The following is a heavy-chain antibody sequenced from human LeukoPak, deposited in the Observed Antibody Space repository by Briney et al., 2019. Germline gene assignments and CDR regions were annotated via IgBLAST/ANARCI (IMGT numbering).Heavy chain of an antibody. V-gene: IGHV3-20*01. CDR2: INWNGGST. D-gene: IGHD1-26*01. CDR3: ARDRGQWELRDDAFDI. J-gene: IGHJ3*02. CDR1: GFTFDDYG. Sequence: RAGGSLRLSCAASGFTFDDYGMSWVRQAPGKGLEWVSGINWNGGSTGYADSVKGRFTISRDNAKTSLYLQMNSLRAEDTALYHCARDRGQWELRDDAFDIWGQGTMVTVSS.